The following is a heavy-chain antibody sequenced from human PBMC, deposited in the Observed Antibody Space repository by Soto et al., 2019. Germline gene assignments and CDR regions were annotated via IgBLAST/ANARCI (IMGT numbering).Heavy chain of an antibody. CDR1: GFTFSSYG. Sequence: PGGSLRLSCAASGFTFSSYGMHWVRQAPGKGLEWVAVISYDGSNKYYADSVKGRFTISRDNSKNTLYLQMNSLRAEDTAVYYCASEAARPFDYWGQGTLVTVSS. J-gene: IGHJ4*02. CDR2: ISYDGSNK. CDR3: ASEAARPFDY. D-gene: IGHD6-6*01. V-gene: IGHV3-30*03.